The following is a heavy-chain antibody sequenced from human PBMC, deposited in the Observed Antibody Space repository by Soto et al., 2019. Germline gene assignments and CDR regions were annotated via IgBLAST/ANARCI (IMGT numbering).Heavy chain of an antibody. CDR3: ARHEASTSFGVVLTAGMDV. CDR2: IYPPDCAT. CDR1: GYIFSDYW. Sequence: GESLNTSYKASGYIFSDYWIAWVRQPRGEGLEWMGTIYPPDCATRYSQSFEGKVSISVDTSVNTAYLQLRNVGASDTAIYYCARHEASTSFGVVLTAGMDVWGRGTTVTVSS. D-gene: IGHD3-3*01. V-gene: IGHV5-51*01. J-gene: IGHJ6*02.